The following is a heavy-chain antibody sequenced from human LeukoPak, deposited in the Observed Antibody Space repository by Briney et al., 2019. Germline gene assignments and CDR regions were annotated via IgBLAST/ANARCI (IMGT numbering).Heavy chain of an antibody. CDR1: GFTFNTYW. V-gene: IGHV3-7*01. D-gene: IGHD1-1*01. J-gene: IGHJ4*02. CDR2: INEDGSEK. Sequence: GGSLRLSCAASGFTFNTYWMSWVRQAPGKGLEWVANINEDGSEKYYVDSVRGRFSISRDNAKNSLYLQMNSLRAEDTAVYYCARDVTLRYVTDYWGQGTLVTVSS. CDR3: ARDVTLRYVTDY.